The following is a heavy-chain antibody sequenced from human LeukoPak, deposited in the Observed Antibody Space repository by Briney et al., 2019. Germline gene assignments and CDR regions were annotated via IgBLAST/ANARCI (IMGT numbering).Heavy chain of an antibody. J-gene: IGHJ2*01. D-gene: IGHD3-10*01. CDR2: INHSGYT. Sequence: SETLSLTCTVSSGSISTSNYYWGWVRQPPGKGLEWIGEINHSGYTNYNPSLKSRVTISVDTSKKQFSLRLNSVTAADTAVYYCARIWPDLWGRGTLVTVSS. V-gene: IGHV4-39*07. CDR1: SGSISTSNYY. CDR3: ARIWPDL.